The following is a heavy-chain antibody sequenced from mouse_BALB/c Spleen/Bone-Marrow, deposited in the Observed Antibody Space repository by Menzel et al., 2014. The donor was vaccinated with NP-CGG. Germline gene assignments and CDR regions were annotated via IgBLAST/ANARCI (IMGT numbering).Heavy chain of an antibody. V-gene: IGHV5-6-3*01. CDR1: GFTFSSYG. CDR3: ASRYRYYFDY. D-gene: IGHD2-14*01. J-gene: IGHJ2*01. Sequence: EVQLVESGGGLVQPGGSLKLSCAASGFTFSSYGMSWVRQTPEKRLELVGTINSNGGTTYYPDSVKGRFTISRDNANITLYLQMSSLKSDDSAMYYCASRYRYYFDYWGQGTTLTVSS. CDR2: INSNGGTT.